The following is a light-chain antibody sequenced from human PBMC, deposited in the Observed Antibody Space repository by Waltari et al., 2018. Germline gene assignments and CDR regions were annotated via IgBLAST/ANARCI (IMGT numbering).Light chain of an antibody. V-gene: IGKV1-9*01. Sequence: DIQLTQSPSFLSASVGDRVTITYRASQGISSYLACYLQKPGKAPKLLIYAASTLQSGVPTRFSGSESGTEFTLTSSRLQPEDFATYCCQQLNSYPLTFGGGTKVEI. J-gene: IGKJ4*01. CDR3: QQLNSYPLT. CDR1: QGISSY. CDR2: AAS.